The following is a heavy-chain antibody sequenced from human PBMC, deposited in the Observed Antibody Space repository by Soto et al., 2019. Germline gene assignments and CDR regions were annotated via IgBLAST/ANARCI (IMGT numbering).Heavy chain of an antibody. J-gene: IGHJ5*02. CDR2: IYTNSGGT. Sequence: ASVKVSCKASGYTFTGYHIHWVRQAPGQGLEWMGWIYTNSGGTNYAQKFQGWVFIIRDTSINTAYVELSRLSSDDTAVYYCARWVGASNWFDPWGQGTLVTVSS. V-gene: IGHV1-2*04. CDR1: GYTFTGYH. D-gene: IGHD1-26*01. CDR3: ARWVGASNWFDP.